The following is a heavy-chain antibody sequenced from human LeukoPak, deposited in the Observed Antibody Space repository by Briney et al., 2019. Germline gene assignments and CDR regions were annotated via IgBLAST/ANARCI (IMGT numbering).Heavy chain of an antibody. D-gene: IGHD3-3*01. CDR3: AREWRY. CDR2: IYSSGPN. J-gene: IGHJ4*02. V-gene: IGHV4-4*07. Sequence: SETLSLTCTVSGDSISFYYWTWLRQPAGRGLQRTRPIYSSGPNHYTPSLTSPATISLDKSKNQFPLRLTSVTAADTAVYYCAREWRYWGQGTLVTVSS. CDR1: GDSISFYY.